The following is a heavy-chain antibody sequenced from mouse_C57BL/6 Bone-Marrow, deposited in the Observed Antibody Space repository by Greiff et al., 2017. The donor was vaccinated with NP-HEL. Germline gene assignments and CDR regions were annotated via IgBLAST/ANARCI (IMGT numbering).Heavy chain of an antibody. CDR1: GFTFSDYY. Sequence: EVQLVESGGGLVQPGGSLKLSCAASGFTFSDYYMYWVRQTPEKRLEWVAYISNGGGSTYYPDTVKGRFTISRDNAKNTLYLQMSRLKSEDTAMYYCARQGTVVDFDYWGQGTTLTVSS. D-gene: IGHD1-1*01. CDR3: ARQGTVVDFDY. J-gene: IGHJ2*01. CDR2: ISNGGGST. V-gene: IGHV5-12*01.